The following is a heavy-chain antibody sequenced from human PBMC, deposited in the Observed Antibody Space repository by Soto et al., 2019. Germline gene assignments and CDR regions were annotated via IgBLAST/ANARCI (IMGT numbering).Heavy chain of an antibody. V-gene: IGHV5-51*01. Sequence: GDSLKISCKGSGYTFTRYWIGWVRQMPGKGLEWMGFVYPCDSEIRYSPFFQGQITISAXXXIXXXYXQXXSLXASDTAIYYCAIQRDFAFDYWGLGTLVTVSP. CDR2: VYPCDSEI. CDR1: GYTFTRYW. J-gene: IGHJ4*02. CDR3: AIQRDFAFDY.